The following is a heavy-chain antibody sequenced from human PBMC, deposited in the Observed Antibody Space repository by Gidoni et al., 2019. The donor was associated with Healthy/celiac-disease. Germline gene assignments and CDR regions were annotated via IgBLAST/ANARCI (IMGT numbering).Heavy chain of an antibody. V-gene: IGHV3-23*01. J-gene: IGHJ4*02. Sequence: EVQLLESGGGLVQPGGSLRLSCAASGFTFSSYAMSWVRQAPGKGLEWVSASSGSGGSTYYADSVKGRFTISRDNSKNTLYLQMNSLRAEDTAVYYCAKDGGRSYGLYYFDYWGQGTLVTVSS. CDR2: SSGSGGST. D-gene: IGHD5-18*01. CDR3: AKDGGRSYGLYYFDY. CDR1: GFTFSSYA.